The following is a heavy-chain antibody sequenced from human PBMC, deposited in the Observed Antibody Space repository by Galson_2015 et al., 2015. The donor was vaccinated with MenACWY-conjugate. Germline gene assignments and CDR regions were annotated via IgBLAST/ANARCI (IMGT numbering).Heavy chain of an antibody. CDR1: EYTFTSFA. CDR2: INAGTGNT. J-gene: IGHJ1*01. Sequence: SVKVSCKASEYTFTSFAMHWVRQASGQRLEWMGWINAGTGNTEYSQKFQGRLTVTGDTSAKTAYMELSSLKSEDTAVYYCARSPRDYDSGGYSFHHWGQGTLVTVSS. D-gene: IGHD3-10*01. V-gene: IGHV1-3*01. CDR3: ARSPRDYDSGGYSFHH.